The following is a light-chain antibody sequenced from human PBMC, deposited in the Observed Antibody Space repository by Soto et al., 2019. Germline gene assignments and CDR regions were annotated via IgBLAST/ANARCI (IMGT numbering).Light chain of an antibody. V-gene: IGKV3-11*01. CDR1: QSVSSD. CDR2: DAS. Sequence: EIVLTQSPATLSLSPGERATLSCRASQSVSSDLAWYQQKPGQAPRLLIYDASSRATGILARFSGSGSGTDFTLTISSLEPEDFAVYYCQQRSNWPPVVTFGPGTKVDIK. J-gene: IGKJ3*01. CDR3: QQRSNWPPVVT.